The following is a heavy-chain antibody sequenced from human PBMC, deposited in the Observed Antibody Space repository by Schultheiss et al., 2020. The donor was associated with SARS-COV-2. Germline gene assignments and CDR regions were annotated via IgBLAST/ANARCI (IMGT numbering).Heavy chain of an antibody. CDR2: IYYSGST. D-gene: IGHD3-22*01. V-gene: IGHV4-30-4*01. CDR1: GYSISSGYY. CDR3: ARDRLVLSFDL. J-gene: IGHJ2*01. Sequence: SETLSLTCTVSGYSISSGYYWSWIRQPPGKGLEWIGYIYYSGSTYYNPSLKSRVTISVDTSKNQFSLKLSSVTAADTAVYYCARDRLVLSFDLWGRGTLVTVSS.